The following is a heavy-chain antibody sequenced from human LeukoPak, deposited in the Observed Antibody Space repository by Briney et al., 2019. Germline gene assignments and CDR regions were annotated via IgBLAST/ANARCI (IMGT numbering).Heavy chain of an antibody. D-gene: IGHD3-22*01. V-gene: IGHV4-38-2*01. CDR2: IYHSGIT. Sequence: PSETLSLTCAVSGYSISSGYYWGWIRQPPGKGLEWIGSIYHSGITYYNPSLKSRVTISVDTSKNQFSLKLSSVTAADTAVYYCARRVPGYDSSGPEDAFDIWGQGTMVTVSS. CDR1: GYSISSGYY. CDR3: ARRVPGYDSSGPEDAFDI. J-gene: IGHJ3*02.